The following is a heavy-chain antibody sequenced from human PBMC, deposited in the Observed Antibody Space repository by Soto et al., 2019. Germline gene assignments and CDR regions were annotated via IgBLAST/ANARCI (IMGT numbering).Heavy chain of an antibody. Sequence: ASETLSLTCAGYGGSFSGYYWSWIRQPPGKGLEWIGEINHSGSTNYNPSLKSRVTISVDTSKNQFSLRLSSVTAADTAVYYCARGPITTNPRFDPWGQGTLVTVSS. D-gene: IGHD3-22*01. V-gene: IGHV4-34*01. CDR2: INHSGST. J-gene: IGHJ5*02. CDR1: GGSFSGYY. CDR3: ARGPITTNPRFDP.